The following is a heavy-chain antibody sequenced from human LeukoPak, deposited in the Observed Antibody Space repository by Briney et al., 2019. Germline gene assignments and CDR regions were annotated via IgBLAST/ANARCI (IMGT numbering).Heavy chain of an antibody. CDR2: MYYSGST. Sequence: SETLSLTCTVSGGSICCYYWSWIRQPPGLGLVWIGYMYYSGSTNYNPSLKSRVTISVDTSKNQFSLKLSSVTAADTAVYYCARHGYCSGGSCYFWFDPWGQGTLVTVSP. D-gene: IGHD2-15*01. CDR3: ARHGYCSGGSCYFWFDP. CDR1: GGSICCYY. V-gene: IGHV4-59*08. J-gene: IGHJ5*02.